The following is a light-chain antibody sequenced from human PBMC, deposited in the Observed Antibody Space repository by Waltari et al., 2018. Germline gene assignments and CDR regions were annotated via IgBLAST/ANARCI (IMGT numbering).Light chain of an antibody. Sequence: DIQLTQSPSFLSASVGDRVTITYRPSQGISSYLTWFQQKPGKAPKLLIYAASTLQSGVPSRFSGSGSGTEFTLTISSLQPEDFATYYCHQVNTYPLTFGGGTKVEIK. CDR3: HQVNTYPLT. CDR1: QGISSY. CDR2: AAS. J-gene: IGKJ4*01. V-gene: IGKV1-9*01.